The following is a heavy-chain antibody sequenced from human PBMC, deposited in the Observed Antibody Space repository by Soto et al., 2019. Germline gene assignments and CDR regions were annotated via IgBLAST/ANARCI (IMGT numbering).Heavy chain of an antibody. Sequence: QVQLVESGGGLVKPGGSLRLSCAASGFTFSDYYMNWIRQAPGKGLEWVSYISSSGDTIYYADSVKGRFTMSRDNAKNSLYVPMDSLRAEDTAVYYCARGGVAYTSGWGIDYWGQGTLVTVSS. D-gene: IGHD6-19*01. CDR2: ISSSGDTI. CDR1: GFTFSDYY. CDR3: ARGGVAYTSGWGIDY. J-gene: IGHJ4*02. V-gene: IGHV3-11*01.